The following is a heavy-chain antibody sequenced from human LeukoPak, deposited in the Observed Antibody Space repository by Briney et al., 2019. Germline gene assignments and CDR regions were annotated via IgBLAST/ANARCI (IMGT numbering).Heavy chain of an antibody. V-gene: IGHV3-21*01. CDR2: FISSSSYI. J-gene: IGHJ4*02. CDR1: GFTFSSYS. D-gene: IGHD1-26*01. CDR3: ARDQKRGIVGATVSIDH. Sequence: GGSLRLSCAASGFTFSSYSMNWFRQAPGKGLKWFSSFISSSSYIYYADTVKGRFTISRDNAKNSMYLQMNSLRAEDTAVYYCARDQKRGIVGATVSIDHWGQGTLVTVSS.